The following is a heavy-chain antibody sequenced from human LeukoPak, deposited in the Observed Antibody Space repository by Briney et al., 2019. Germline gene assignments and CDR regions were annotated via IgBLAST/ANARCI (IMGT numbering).Heavy chain of an antibody. Sequence: GGSLRLSCAASGFTFSSYSMNWVRQAPGKWLEWVSSISSSSSYIYYADSVKGRFTISRDNATNSLYLQMNSLRADDTAVYYCARAGIGLSLFDYWGQGTLVTVSS. CDR1: GFTFSSYS. V-gene: IGHV3-21*01. CDR2: ISSSSSYI. CDR3: ARAGIGLSLFDY. J-gene: IGHJ4*02. D-gene: IGHD3-3*02.